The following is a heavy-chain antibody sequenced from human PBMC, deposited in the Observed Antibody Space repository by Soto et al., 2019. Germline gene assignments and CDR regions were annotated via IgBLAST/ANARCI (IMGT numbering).Heavy chain of an antibody. CDR1: GFTFSTYL. J-gene: IGHJ4*02. Sequence: GGSLRLSCAASGFTFSTYLMSWVRQAPGKGLEWVANIKQDGSDKYYVDSVKGRFTISRDNAKNSLYLQMNSLRAEDTAVYYCARDETYYYGSGPVGGQGTLVTVSS. V-gene: IGHV3-7*01. CDR2: IKQDGSDK. D-gene: IGHD3-10*01. CDR3: ARDETYYYGSGPV.